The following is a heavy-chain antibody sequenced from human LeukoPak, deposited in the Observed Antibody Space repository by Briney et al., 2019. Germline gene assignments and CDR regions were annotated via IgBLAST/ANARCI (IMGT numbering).Heavy chain of an antibody. CDR3: AREVLDVVEPGTNTNDY. V-gene: IGHV3-21*01. Sequence: PGGSLRLSCAASGFTFRDYTMNWVRQAPGKGLEWVSAINKGGSFIKYADSVKGRFIVSRDNAKNLLFLQMNSLRVEDTALYFCAREVLDVVEPGTNTNDYWGQGTRVTVSS. J-gene: IGHJ4*02. CDR2: INKGGSFI. D-gene: IGHD2-2*01. CDR1: GFTFRDYT.